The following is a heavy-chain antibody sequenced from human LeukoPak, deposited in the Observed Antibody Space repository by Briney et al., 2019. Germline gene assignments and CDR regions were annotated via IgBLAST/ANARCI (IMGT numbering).Heavy chain of an antibody. CDR1: GFTFSNYR. CDR3: ASSSSEIDY. D-gene: IGHD6-6*01. Sequence: PGGSLRLSCAASGFTFSNYRMNWVRQAPGKGLEWVSYINTGSSSIYYADSVKGRFTISRDNAKNSLYLQMNSLRDEDTAVYYCASSSSEIDYWGQGTLVTVSS. V-gene: IGHV3-48*02. J-gene: IGHJ4*02. CDR2: INTGSSSI.